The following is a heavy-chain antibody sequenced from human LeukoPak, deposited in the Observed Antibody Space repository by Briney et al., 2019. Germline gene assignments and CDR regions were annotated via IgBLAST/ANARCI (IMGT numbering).Heavy chain of an antibody. D-gene: IGHD3-22*01. CDR2: ISWNSGSI. V-gene: IGHV3-9*01. Sequence: GGSLRLSCAASGFTFDDYAMHWVRQAPGKGLEWVSGISWNSGSIGYADSVKGRFTISRDNAKNSLYLQMNSLRAEDTALYYCAKDYDGSGYPRGPDYWGEGTLVTVSS. J-gene: IGHJ4*02. CDR1: GFTFDDYA. CDR3: AKDYDGSGYPRGPDY.